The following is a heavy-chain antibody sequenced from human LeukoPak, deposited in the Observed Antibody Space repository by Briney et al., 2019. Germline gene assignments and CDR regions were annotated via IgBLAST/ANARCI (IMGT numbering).Heavy chain of an antibody. CDR3: VKDKWIDH. D-gene: IGHD2-8*01. CDR1: GFTFSSYT. Sequence: RSGGSLRLSCLVSGFTFSSYTMHWVRQAPGKGLEYVSSININGGRTYYADSVKGRFTISRDNSKNMLYLQMSSLRAEDTAVYYCVKDKWIDHWGQGTLVTVSS. CDR2: ININGGRT. V-gene: IGHV3-64D*09. J-gene: IGHJ4*02.